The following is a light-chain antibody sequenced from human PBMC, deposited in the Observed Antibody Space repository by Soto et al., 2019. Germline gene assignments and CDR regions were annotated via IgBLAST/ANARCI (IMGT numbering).Light chain of an antibody. J-gene: IGKJ4*01. CDR2: DAS. Sequence: EIVLTQSPATLSLSPGERATLSCRASQSVTTYLAWYQQKPGQAPRLLIYDASSRATGIPARFSGSGSGTDFTLTISILEPEDVAFYYCLQRSNWPPLLSFGGGTKVEIK. CDR1: QSVTTY. V-gene: IGKV3-11*01. CDR3: LQRSNWPPLLS.